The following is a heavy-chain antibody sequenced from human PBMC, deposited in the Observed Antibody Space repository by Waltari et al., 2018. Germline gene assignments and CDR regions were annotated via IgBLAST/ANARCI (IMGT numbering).Heavy chain of an antibody. V-gene: IGHV1-69*02. D-gene: IGHD6-13*01. J-gene: IGHJ1*01. CDR1: GGTFSSYT. Sequence: QVQLVQSGAEVKKPGSSVKVSCKASGGTFSSYTISWVRQAPGQGREWMGRIIPIRGIANYAQKFQGRFTITADKATSTAYMELSSLRSEDTAVYYCARVDSSSWYSLGWGQGTLVTVSS. CDR2: IIPIRGIA. CDR3: ARVDSSSWYSLG.